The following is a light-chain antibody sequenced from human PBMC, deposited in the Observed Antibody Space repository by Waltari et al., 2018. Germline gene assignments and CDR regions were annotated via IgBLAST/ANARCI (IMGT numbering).Light chain of an antibody. CDR1: QGISNS. J-gene: IGKJ4*01. CDR2: AAS. V-gene: IGKV1-NL1*01. CDR3: QQYYSTLALT. Sequence: DIQMTQSPSSLSASVGDRVSITCRASQGISNSLAWYQQKPGKAPKLLLYAASRLESGVPPRFSGSGSGADYTLTISSLQPEDFATYYGQQYYSTLALTFGGGTKVEIK.